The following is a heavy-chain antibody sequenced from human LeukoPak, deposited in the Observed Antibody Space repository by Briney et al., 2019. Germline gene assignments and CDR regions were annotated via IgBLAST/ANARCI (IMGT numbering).Heavy chain of an antibody. J-gene: IGHJ5*02. Sequence: SETLSLTCTVSGGSISSGGYYWSWIRQHPGKGLEWIGYIYYSGSTYYNLSLKSRVTISVDTSKNQFSLKLSSVTAADTAVYYCARGSIVGATTPWGQGTLVTVSS. CDR1: GGSISSGGYY. V-gene: IGHV4-31*03. CDR2: IYYSGST. D-gene: IGHD1-26*01. CDR3: ARGSIVGATTP.